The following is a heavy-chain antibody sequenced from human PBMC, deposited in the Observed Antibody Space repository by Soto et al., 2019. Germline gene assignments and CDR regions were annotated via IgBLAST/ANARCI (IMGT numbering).Heavy chain of an antibody. V-gene: IGHV3-64*01. CDR2: ISNDAVHT. J-gene: IGHJ6*02. CDR3: AKGQRPWDVHLYGMDV. CDR1: GFTFTTYC. Sequence: EVQLVESGGGLVQPGGSLTLSCVASGFTFTTYCMHWVRQAPGKGLEYLSAISNDAVHTYYANSVKDRFTISRDNFKDKLHLHMGRLRPEDMAVYYWAKGQRPWDVHLYGMDVLGLGTTVTVSS. D-gene: IGHD1-1*01.